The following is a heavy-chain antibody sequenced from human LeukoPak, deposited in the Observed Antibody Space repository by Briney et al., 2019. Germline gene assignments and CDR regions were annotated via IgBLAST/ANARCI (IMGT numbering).Heavy chain of an antibody. Sequence: GGSLRLSCAASGFTFSSYNMNWVRQAPGKGLEWVSYISSSSSYIYYADSVKGRFTISRDNAKKSLYLQMSSLRAEDTAIYYCVRDFYCHNGACFDFWGQGTLVTVSS. CDR3: VRDFYCHNGACFDF. V-gene: IGHV3-21*01. CDR2: ISSSSSYI. CDR1: GFTFSSYN. D-gene: IGHD2-8*01. J-gene: IGHJ4*02.